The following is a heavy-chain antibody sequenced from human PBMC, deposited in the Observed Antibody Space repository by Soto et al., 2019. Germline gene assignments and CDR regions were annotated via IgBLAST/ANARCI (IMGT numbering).Heavy chain of an antibody. CDR2: IRSKAYGGTT. CDR1: EFTFDGYA. V-gene: IGHV3-49*03. Sequence: SLKICRTVHEFTFDGYAMSWFRQAPGKGLEWVGFIRSKAYGGTTEYAASVKGRFTIPRDDSKSIAYLQMNSLKTEDTAVYYCTSLWFGELLAPIDYWGQGTL. D-gene: IGHD3-10*01. J-gene: IGHJ4*02. CDR3: TSLWFGELLAPIDY.